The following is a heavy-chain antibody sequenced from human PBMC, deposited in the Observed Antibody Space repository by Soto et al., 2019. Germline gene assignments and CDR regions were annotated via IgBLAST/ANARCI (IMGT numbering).Heavy chain of an antibody. J-gene: IGHJ5*02. CDR2: MNANSGST. V-gene: IGHV1-8*01. CDR3: ARGYRVRGIIIPQFDP. Sequence: QVRLEQSGAEVKKPGASVKVSCKASGYTFITYDIIWVRQATGQGLEWVGRMNANSGSTTYAQRCQGRVTMTRDTSINTAYMELTSLRSDDTAVYYCARGYRVRGIIIPQFDPWGQGTLVTVSS. D-gene: IGHD3-10*01. CDR1: GYTFITYD.